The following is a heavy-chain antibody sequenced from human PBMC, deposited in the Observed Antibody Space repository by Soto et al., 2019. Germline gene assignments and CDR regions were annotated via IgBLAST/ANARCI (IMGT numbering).Heavy chain of an antibody. D-gene: IGHD2-15*01. V-gene: IGHV4-4*07. Sequence: QVQLQESGPGLVKPSETLSLTCTVSGGSISDYFYWSWIRQPAGKGLEWIGRIYADGDTKYNPSLKSRVTMSLDTSKNHFSLRLTSVTAADTVVYYFAREVRGGFTGIFDQWGQGSRVTVSS. CDR3: AREVRGGFTGIFDQ. CDR2: IYADGDT. CDR1: GGSISDYFY. J-gene: IGHJ4*02.